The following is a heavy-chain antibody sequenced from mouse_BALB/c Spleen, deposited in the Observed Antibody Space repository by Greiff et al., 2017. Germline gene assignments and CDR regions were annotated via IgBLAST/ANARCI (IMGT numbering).Heavy chain of an antibody. J-gene: IGHJ3*01. D-gene: IGHD2-3*01. CDR2: IDPANGNT. CDR3: ASFRIYDGYHGVFAY. CDR1: GFNIKDTY. Sequence: VQLKESGAELVKPGASVKLSCTASGFNIKDTYMHWVKQRPEQGLEWIGRIDPANGNTKYDPKFQGKATITADTSSNTAYLQLSSLTSEDTAVYYCASFRIYDGYHGVFAYWGQGTLVTVSA. V-gene: IGHV14-3*02.